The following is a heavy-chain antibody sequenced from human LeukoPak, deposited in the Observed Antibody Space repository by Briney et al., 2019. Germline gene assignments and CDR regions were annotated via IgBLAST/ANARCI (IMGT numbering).Heavy chain of an antibody. Sequence: PGGSLRLSCTASGFTFGDYAMSWVRRAPGKGLEWVGFIRSKAYGGTTEYAASVKGRFTISRDDSKSIAYLQMNSLKTEDTAVYYCTSDPVDRYSSGWYGFDYWGQGTLVTVSS. J-gene: IGHJ4*02. CDR2: IRSKAYGGTT. D-gene: IGHD6-19*01. V-gene: IGHV3-49*04. CDR1: GFTFGDYA. CDR3: TSDPVDRYSSGWYGFDY.